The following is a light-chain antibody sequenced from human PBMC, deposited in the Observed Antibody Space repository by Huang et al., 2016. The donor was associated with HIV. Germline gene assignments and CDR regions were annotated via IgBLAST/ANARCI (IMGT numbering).Light chain of an antibody. J-gene: IGKJ2*01. V-gene: IGKV1-33*01. CDR3: QQYDGLYT. CDR1: QDIRNY. Sequence: DIQMTQSPSSLSVSVGDRVTITCQASQDIRNYLNWYQQKPGKAPKLLVFDSSNLQAVVPARFSGNGSGTNFYFTIDSLQPEDTAKYYCQQYDGLYTFGQGTTLEIK. CDR2: DSS.